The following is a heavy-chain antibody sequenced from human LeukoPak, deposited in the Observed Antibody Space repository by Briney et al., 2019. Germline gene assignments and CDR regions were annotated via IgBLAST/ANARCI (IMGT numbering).Heavy chain of an antibody. V-gene: IGHV4-34*01. J-gene: IGHJ5*02. CDR1: GGSFSGYY. CDR3: ATNFPPFAP. CDR2: INHSGST. Sequence: PSETLPLTCAVYGGSFSGYYWSWIRQPPGKGLEWIGEINHSGSTNYNPSLKSRVTISVDTSKNQFSLKLRSVTAADTAVYYCATNFPPFAPWGQGTLVTVSS.